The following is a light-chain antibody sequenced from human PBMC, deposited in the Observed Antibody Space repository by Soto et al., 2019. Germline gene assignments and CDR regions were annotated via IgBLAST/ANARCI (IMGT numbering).Light chain of an antibody. J-gene: IGKJ5*01. Sequence: EIVLTQSPATLXLXXXXXXXLXCRASQSXSSYLAWYQQKPGQAPRLLIYDASNRATGIPARFSGSGSGTDFTLTISSLEPEDFAVYYCQQRSNWPITFGQGTRLEIK. V-gene: IGKV3-11*01. CDR3: QQRSNWPIT. CDR2: DAS. CDR1: QSXSSY.